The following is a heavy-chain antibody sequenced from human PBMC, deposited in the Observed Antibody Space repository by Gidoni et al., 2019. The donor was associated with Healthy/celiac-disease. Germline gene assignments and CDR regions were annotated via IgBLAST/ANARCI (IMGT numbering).Heavy chain of an antibody. D-gene: IGHD6-13*01. Sequence: QVQLVESGGGVVQPGRSLRLSCAASGFTFSRYGMHWVRQAPGKGLEWVAVISYDGSNKYYADSVKGRFTISRDNSKNTLYLQMNSLRAEDTAVYYCAKDWYSSPSYYYYGMDVWGQGTTVTVSS. CDR3: AKDWYSSPSYYYYGMDV. J-gene: IGHJ6*02. CDR1: GFTFSRYG. V-gene: IGHV3-30*18. CDR2: ISYDGSNK.